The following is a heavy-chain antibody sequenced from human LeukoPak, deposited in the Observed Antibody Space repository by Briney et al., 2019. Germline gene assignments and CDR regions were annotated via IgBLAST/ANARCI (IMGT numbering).Heavy chain of an antibody. CDR1: GFTFSSYG. V-gene: IGHV3-7*03. CDR3: ARGGGLDV. Sequence: HPGGSLRLSCAASGFTFSSYGMNWARQAPGKGLEWVASINHNGNVNYYVDSVKGRFTISRDNAKNSLYLQMSNLRAEDTAVYFCARGGGLDVWGQGATVTVSS. J-gene: IGHJ6*02. CDR2: INHNGNVN. D-gene: IGHD3-16*01.